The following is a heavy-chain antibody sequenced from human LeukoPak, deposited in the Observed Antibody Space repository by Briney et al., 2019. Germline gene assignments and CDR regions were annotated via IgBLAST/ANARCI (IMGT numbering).Heavy chain of an antibody. D-gene: IGHD6-19*01. V-gene: IGHV4-34*01. CDR1: GGSFSGYY. CDR3: ARLAVAGTYYYYYYMDV. Sequence: SETLSLTCAVYGGSFSGYYWSWIRQTPGKGLEWIGEINHSGSTNYNPSLKSRATISVDTSKNQFSLKLSSVTAADTAVYYCARLAVAGTYYYYYYMDVWGKGTTVTVSS. CDR2: INHSGST. J-gene: IGHJ6*03.